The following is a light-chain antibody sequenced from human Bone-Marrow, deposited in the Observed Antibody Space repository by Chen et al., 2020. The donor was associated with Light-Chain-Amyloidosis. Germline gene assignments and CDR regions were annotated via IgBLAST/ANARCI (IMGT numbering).Light chain of an antibody. J-gene: IGLJ1*01. CDR3: SSYTITNTLV. CDR2: EVT. CDR1: SSDVGGDNH. Sequence: QSALTQPASVSGAPGHSLTNSWTGTSSDVGGDNHVSWYQQHPDKAPKLMIYEVTNRPSWVPDRFSGSKSDNTASLTISGLQTEDEADYFCSSYTITNTLVFGSGTRVTVL. V-gene: IGLV2-14*01.